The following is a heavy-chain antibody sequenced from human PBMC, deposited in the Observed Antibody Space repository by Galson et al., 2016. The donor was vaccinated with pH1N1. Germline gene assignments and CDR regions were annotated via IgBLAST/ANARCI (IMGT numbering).Heavy chain of an antibody. D-gene: IGHD3-16*01. Sequence: CAISGDSVSSNSAAWNWIRQSPSRGLEWLGRTYYRSKWYNDYAVSVKSRITINPDTSKNQFSLQLNSVTAADTAVYYCARGDFVVGEGWYNGFDVWGQGTTVTVSS. CDR2: TYYRSKWYN. CDR3: ARGDFVVGEGWYNGFDV. CDR1: GDSVSSNSAA. J-gene: IGHJ6*02. V-gene: IGHV6-1*01.